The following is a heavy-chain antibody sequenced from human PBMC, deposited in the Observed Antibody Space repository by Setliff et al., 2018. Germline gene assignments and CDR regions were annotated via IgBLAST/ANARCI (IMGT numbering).Heavy chain of an antibody. CDR1: GYTFTSFD. CDR2: ISADNGKT. V-gene: IGHV1-18*01. J-gene: IGHJ6*03. CDR3: ARGALVLQFLEWLPRFYYMDV. Sequence: ASVKVSCKASGYTFTSFDISWVRQAPGQGLEWMGWISADNGKTSFAQKYQGRVTMTTDTSTSTVYMELRSLRSDDTAVYFCARGALVLQFLEWLPRFYYMDVWGKGTTVTVS. D-gene: IGHD3-3*01.